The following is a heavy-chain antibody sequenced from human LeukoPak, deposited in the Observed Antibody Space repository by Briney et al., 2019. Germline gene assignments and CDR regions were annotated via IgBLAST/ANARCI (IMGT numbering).Heavy chain of an antibody. CDR1: GGSFSGYY. J-gene: IGHJ5*02. D-gene: IGHD6-19*01. V-gene: IGHV4-34*01. CDR3: ARGSAVQQWLASYNWFDP. Sequence: PSETLSLTCAVYGGSFSGYYWSWIRQPPGKGLEWIGEINHSGSTNYNPSLKSRVTISVDTSKNQFSLKLSSVTAADTAVYYCARGSAVQQWLASYNWFDPWGQGTLVTVSS. CDR2: INHSGST.